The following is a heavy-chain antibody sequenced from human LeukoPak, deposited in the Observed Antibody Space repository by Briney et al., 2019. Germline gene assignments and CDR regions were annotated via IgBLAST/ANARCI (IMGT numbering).Heavy chain of an antibody. V-gene: IGHV1-18*01. CDR1: GYTFSSYG. CDR2: ISAYNGNT. J-gene: IGHJ5*02. Sequence: ASVKVSCKASGYTFSSYGITWVRQAPGQGLEWMGWISAYNGNTNYAQKVQGRVTMTRDTSTSTVHMELSSLRSEDTAVYYCARGPMVRGTSHNWFDPWGQGTLVTVSS. D-gene: IGHD3-10*01. CDR3: ARGPMVRGTSHNWFDP.